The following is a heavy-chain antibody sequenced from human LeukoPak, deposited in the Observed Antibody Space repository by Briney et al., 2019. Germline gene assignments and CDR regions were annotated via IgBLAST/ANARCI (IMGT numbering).Heavy chain of an antibody. V-gene: IGHV3-11*01. Sequence: GGSLRLSCAASGFTFSDYYMSWIRQAPGKGLEWVSYISSSGSTIYYADSVKGRFTISRDNAKNSLYLQMNSLRAEDTAVYYCARDELSPYYYDSSGYGYDYWGQGTRVTVSS. J-gene: IGHJ4*02. CDR1: GFTFSDYY. D-gene: IGHD3-22*01. CDR2: ISSSGSTI. CDR3: ARDELSPYYYDSSGYGYDY.